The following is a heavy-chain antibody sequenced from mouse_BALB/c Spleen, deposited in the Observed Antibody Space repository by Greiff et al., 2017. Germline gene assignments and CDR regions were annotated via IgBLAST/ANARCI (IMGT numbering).Heavy chain of an antibody. D-gene: IGHD3-3*01. CDR2: ISSGGGST. Sequence: EVKVEESGGGLVKPGGSLKLSCAASGFAFSSYDMSWVRQTPEKRLEWVAYISSGGGSTYYPDTVKGRFTISRDNAKNTLYLQMSSLKSEDTAMYYCARQSYGLMDYWGQGTSVTVSS. V-gene: IGHV5-12-1*01. CDR1: GFAFSSYD. CDR3: ARQSYGLMDY. J-gene: IGHJ4*01.